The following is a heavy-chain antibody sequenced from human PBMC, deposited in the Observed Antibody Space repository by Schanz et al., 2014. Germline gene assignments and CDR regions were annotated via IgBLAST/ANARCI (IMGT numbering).Heavy chain of an antibody. J-gene: IGHJ5*01. Sequence: EVQLLESGGGLVQPGGSLRLSCAASGFTFSSYAMSWVRQAPGKGLEWVSAISGSGAGTYYADSVKGRFTISRDNAKNSVYLQMHSLRAEDTALYYCARDRDAGGYDSWGQGTLVTVSS. V-gene: IGHV3-23*01. CDR3: ARDRDAGGYDS. D-gene: IGHD2-8*02. CDR1: GFTFSSYA. CDR2: ISGSGAGT.